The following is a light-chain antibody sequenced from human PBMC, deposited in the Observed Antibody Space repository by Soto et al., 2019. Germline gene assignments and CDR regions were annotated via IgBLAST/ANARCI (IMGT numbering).Light chain of an antibody. CDR2: DAS. CDR1: QSISNR. Sequence: DIQMTQSPSTLSASVGDRVTITCRASQSISNRLAWYQQKPGKAPKVLIYDASSLESGVPSRFSGSGSGTEFILTISSLQPDDFASYCCQHYCGMWTFGQGTKVEMK. V-gene: IGKV1-5*01. CDR3: QHYCGMWT. J-gene: IGKJ1*01.